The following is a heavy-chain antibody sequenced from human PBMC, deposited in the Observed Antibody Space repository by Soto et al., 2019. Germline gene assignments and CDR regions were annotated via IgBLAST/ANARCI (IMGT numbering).Heavy chain of an antibody. J-gene: IGHJ4*02. CDR2: IYSGGST. D-gene: IGHD2-15*01. V-gene: IGHV3-53*01. Sequence: GGSLRLSCAASGFTVSSNYMSWVRQAPGKGLEWVSVIYSGGSTYYADSVKGRFTISRDNSKNTLYLQMNSLRAEDTAVYYCAREDGCSGGSCQFYFDYWGQGTLVTVSS. CDR1: GFTVSSNY. CDR3: AREDGCSGGSCQFYFDY.